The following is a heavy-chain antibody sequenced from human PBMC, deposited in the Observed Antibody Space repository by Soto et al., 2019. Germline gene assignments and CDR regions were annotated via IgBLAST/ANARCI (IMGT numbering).Heavy chain of an antibody. CDR3: ARDLGDDYVWGSYRLNWFDP. V-gene: IGHV3-30*09. CDR2: ISYDGSNK. Sequence: GGSLRLSCAASGFTFSSYAMHWVRQAPGKGLEWVAVISYDGSNKYYADSVKGRFAISRDNSKNTLYLQMNSLRAEDTAVYYCARDLGDDYVWGSYRLNWFDPWGQGTLVTVSS. D-gene: IGHD3-16*02. CDR1: GFTFSSYA. J-gene: IGHJ5*02.